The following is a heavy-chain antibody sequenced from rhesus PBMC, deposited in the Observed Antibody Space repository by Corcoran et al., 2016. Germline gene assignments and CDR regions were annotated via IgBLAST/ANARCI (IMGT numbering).Heavy chain of an antibody. CDR2: ITYRGST. J-gene: IGHJ4*01. Sequence: QVQLQESGPGLVKPSETLSLTCAVSGGSISSGYYYWSWIRQPPGKGLEWIGYITYRGSTSYNPSLESRVTISRDPSKNQFSLKLRSVTAADTAVYYCARNYYYDSARTDYWGQGVLVTVSS. D-gene: IGHD3-28*01. CDR3: ARNYYYDSARTDY. CDR1: GGSISSGYYY. V-gene: IGHV4-122*02.